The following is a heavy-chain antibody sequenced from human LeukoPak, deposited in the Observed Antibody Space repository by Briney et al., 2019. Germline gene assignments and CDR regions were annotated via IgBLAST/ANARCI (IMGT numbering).Heavy chain of an antibody. J-gene: IGHJ4*02. CDR1: GFTFSSFW. V-gene: IGHV3-7*01. CDR3: ASSVVVTAPADY. Sequence: GGSLRLSCAVSGFTFSSFWMSWVRQAPGKGLEWVASIKEDGSEKNYVDSVKGRFTISRDNAKNTLYLQMNSLRAEDTAVYYCASSVVVTAPADYWGQGTLVTVSS. D-gene: IGHD2-21*02. CDR2: IKEDGSEK.